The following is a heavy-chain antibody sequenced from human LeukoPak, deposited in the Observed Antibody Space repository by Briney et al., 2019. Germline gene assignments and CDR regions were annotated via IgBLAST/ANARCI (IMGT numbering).Heavy chain of an antibody. Sequence: PSETLSLTCAVYGGSFSGYYWMHWVRQAPGKGLVWVSRINSDGSSTSYADSVKGRFTISRDNAKNTLYLQMNSLRAEDTAVYYCARRGVAPFDYWGQGTLVTVSS. V-gene: IGHV3-74*01. CDR1: GGSFSGYYW. D-gene: IGHD3-10*01. J-gene: IGHJ4*02. CDR3: ARRGVAPFDY. CDR2: INSDGSST.